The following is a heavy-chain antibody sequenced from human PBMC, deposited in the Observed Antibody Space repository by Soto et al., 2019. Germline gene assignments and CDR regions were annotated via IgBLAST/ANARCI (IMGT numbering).Heavy chain of an antibody. Sequence: TLSLTCVISGDSVSSNSAAWNWIRQSPSRGLEWLGRTYYRSKWYNDYAVSVKSRITINPDTSKNQFSLQLNSVTPEDTAVYYCARDSLAYYDFWSGYYMGHWFDPWGQGTLVTVSS. D-gene: IGHD3-3*01. V-gene: IGHV6-1*01. CDR3: ARDSLAYYDFWSGYYMGHWFDP. CDR2: TYYRSKWYN. CDR1: GDSVSSNSAA. J-gene: IGHJ5*02.